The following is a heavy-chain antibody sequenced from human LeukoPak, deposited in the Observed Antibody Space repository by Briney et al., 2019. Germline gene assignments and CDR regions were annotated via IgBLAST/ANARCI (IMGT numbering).Heavy chain of an antibody. CDR3: ASRPSNTWAGPLVF. V-gene: IGHV3-23*01. CDR1: GFAFSDSA. CDR2: SRADDYST. Sequence: GGSLRLSCVAPGFAFSDSAMSWVRLTAGKGLEWVSLSRADDYSTYYADSVKGRFTISRDNSKNTMYLQMNSLRAEDTAIYYCASRPSNTWAGPLVFWGQGTLVTVSS. D-gene: IGHD6-13*01. J-gene: IGHJ4*02.